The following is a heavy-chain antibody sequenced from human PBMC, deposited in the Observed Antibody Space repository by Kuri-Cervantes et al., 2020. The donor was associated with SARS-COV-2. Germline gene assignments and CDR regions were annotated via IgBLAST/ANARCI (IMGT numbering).Heavy chain of an antibody. D-gene: IGHD3-9*01. J-gene: IGHJ4*02. V-gene: IGHV2-5*01. CDR1: GFSLSSSGVG. Sequence: SGPTLVKPTQTLTLTCTFSGFSLSSSGVGVGWIRQPPGKALEWLALIYWNGDQRFSPSLRSRLTITKDTSKNQVVLTMTNMDPVDTATYYCAHRGLRYFDWLLPFDYWGQGTLVTVSS. CDR3: AHRGLRYFDWLLPFDY. CDR2: IYWNGDQ.